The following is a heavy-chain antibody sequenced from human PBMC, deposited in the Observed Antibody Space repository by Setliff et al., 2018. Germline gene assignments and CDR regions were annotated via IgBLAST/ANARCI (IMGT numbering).Heavy chain of an antibody. CDR1: GGSISSGIYY. CDR2: IYTTVSANSVST. J-gene: IGHJ4*02. D-gene: IGHD2-15*01. CDR3: ARDGGGYCSGGSCYSGLWVN. V-gene: IGHV4-61*09. Sequence: PSETLSLTCTVSGGSISSGIYYWSWIRQPAGKGLEWIGQIYTTVSANSVSTNYNPSLKSRATISVDTSKNQFSLKLSSVTAADTAVYYYARDGGGYCSGGSCYSGLWVNWGQGTLVTVSS.